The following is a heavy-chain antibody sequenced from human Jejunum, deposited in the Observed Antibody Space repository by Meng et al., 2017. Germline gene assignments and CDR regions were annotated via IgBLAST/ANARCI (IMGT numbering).Heavy chain of an antibody. D-gene: IGHD1-14*01. Sequence: QVQLVQSGAELKKPGASGKISCRASGNTLTTNTINWVRQAPGQRPEWMGWINAGNGNTKYSLKFQNRVTLTRDTSASTAYMELNSLTSADTAVYYCARDPTGGSFHYFDSWGQGALVTVSS. CDR1: GNTLTTNT. CDR3: ARDPTGGSFHYFDS. J-gene: IGHJ4*02. V-gene: IGHV1-3*01. CDR2: INAGNGNT.